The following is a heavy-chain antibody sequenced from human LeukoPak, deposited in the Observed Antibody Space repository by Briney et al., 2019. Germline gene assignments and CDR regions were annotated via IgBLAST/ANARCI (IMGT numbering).Heavy chain of an antibody. Sequence: GESLKISCKGPGNSFTNYCVAWVRQMPGKGLEWMGSFCPGDSPTTYSPSFQGQVAISADKSISTAYLQWSSLRASDTAMYYCARAYCRDAKCINNLDFWGQGTLVTVSS. V-gene: IGHV5-51*01. CDR3: ARAYCRDAKCINNLDF. CDR1: GNSFTNYC. D-gene: IGHD2-15*01. J-gene: IGHJ4*02. CDR2: FCPGDSPT.